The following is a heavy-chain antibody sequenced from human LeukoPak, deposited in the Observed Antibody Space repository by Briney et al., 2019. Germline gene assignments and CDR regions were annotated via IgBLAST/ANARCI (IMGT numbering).Heavy chain of an antibody. CDR1: GFTFSSYW. CDR3: ARDPGTDYYYGMDV. V-gene: IGHV3-7*01. J-gene: IGHJ6*02. CDR2: IKQDGSEK. Sequence: GGSLRLSCAASGFTFSSYWMSWVRQAPGKGLEWVANIKQDGSEKYYVDSVKGRFTISRDNAKNPLYLQMNSLRAEDTAVYYCARDPGTDYYYGMDVWGQGTTVTVSS. D-gene: IGHD1-1*01.